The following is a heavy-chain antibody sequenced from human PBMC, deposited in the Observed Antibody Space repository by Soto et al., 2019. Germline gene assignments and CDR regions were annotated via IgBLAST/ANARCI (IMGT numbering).Heavy chain of an antibody. D-gene: IGHD3-9*01. CDR3: ARLYYDILTGPETLSP. Sequence: ETLSLTCTVSGGSISSYYWTWIRQPPGKGLEWIGYIYYSGSTTYNPSLKSRVTISVDTSKNQFSLKLNSVTTADTAVYYCARLYYDILTGPETLSPWGQGTLVTVSS. J-gene: IGHJ5*02. CDR2: IYYSGST. CDR1: GGSISSYY. V-gene: IGHV4-59*01.